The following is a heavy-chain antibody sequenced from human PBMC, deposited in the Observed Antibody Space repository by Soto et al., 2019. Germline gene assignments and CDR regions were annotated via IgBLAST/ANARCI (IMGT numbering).Heavy chain of an antibody. CDR3: AKAARGGFSYGDYDY. D-gene: IGHD5-18*01. J-gene: IGHJ4*02. V-gene: IGHV3-23*01. CDR2: ISDSGVNT. CDR1: GFSFNYYA. Sequence: PGGSLRLSCAASGFSFNYYAMSWLRQAPGKGLEWVSAISDSGVNTEYADSVKGRFIISRDNSRNTLYLQVNSLRAEDTAVYYCAKAARGGFSYGDYDYWGQGTLVTVSS.